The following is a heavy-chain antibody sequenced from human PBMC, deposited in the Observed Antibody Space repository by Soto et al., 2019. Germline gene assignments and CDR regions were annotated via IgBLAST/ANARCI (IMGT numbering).Heavy chain of an antibody. Sequence: EVRLVESGGDLVKPGGSLRLSCAASGFTFSSYSIKWVRQAPGKGLEWVSIISSSSTYIYYTDSVKGRFTGSRDNAKNSQYLQRDNLRVEDKADYYGASAVATMPRGAAGDWGQGHLLAPSS. CDR2: ISSSSTYI. CDR1: GFTFSSYS. V-gene: IGHV3-21*01. CDR3: ASAVATMPRGAAGD. J-gene: IGHJ4*02. D-gene: IGHD3-10*01.